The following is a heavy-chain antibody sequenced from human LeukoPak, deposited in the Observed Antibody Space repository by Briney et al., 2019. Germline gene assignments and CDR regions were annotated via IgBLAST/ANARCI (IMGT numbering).Heavy chain of an antibody. Sequence: SETLSLTCTVSGGSISSSSYYWGWIRQPPGKGLEWIGSIYYSGSTYYNPSLKSRVTISVDTSKNQFSLKLSSVTAADTAVYYCATKRFRYFDWLSIDYWGQGTLVTVSS. CDR2: IYYSGST. CDR1: GGSISSSSYY. V-gene: IGHV4-39*07. D-gene: IGHD3-9*01. J-gene: IGHJ4*02. CDR3: ATKRFRYFDWLSIDY.